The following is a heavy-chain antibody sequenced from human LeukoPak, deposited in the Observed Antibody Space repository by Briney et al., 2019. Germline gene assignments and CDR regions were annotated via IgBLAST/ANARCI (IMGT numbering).Heavy chain of an antibody. J-gene: IGHJ6*03. Sequence: ASETLSLTCTVSGGSISSYYWSWIRQPPGKGLEWIGYIYYSGSTNYNPSLKSRVTISVDTSKNQFSLKLSSVTAADTAVYYCARITSSWGYYYMDVWGKGTTVTVSS. CDR3: ARITSSWGYYYMDV. CDR2: IYYSGST. V-gene: IGHV4-59*01. CDR1: GGSISSYY. D-gene: IGHD6-13*01.